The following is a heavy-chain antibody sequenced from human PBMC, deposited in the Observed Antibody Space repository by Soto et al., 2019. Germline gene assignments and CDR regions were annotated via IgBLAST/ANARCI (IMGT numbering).Heavy chain of an antibody. V-gene: IGHV3-66*01. CDR1: GFTVSSNY. CDR2: IYSGGST. J-gene: IGHJ4*02. Sequence: EVQLVESGGGLVQPGGSLRLSCAASGFTVSSNYMSWVRQAPGKGLEWVSVIYSGGSTYYADSVKGRFTISRDNSKNTLYLQMNSLRAEDTAVHYCARDDRQPWYFNYWGQGTLVTVSS. CDR3: ARDDRQPWYFNY.